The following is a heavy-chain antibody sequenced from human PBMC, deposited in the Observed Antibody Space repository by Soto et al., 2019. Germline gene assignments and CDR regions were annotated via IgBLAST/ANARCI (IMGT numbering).Heavy chain of an antibody. V-gene: IGHV4-39*01. CDR2: FYYSGST. D-gene: IGHD3-10*01. Sequence: QLQLQESGPGLVKPSETLSLTCTVSGGSISSSSYYWGWIRQPPGKGLEWIGSFYYSGSTYYNSSLKSRVTISVDTSENQISLKLSAVTAADTAVYYCARQVVDGTMAVTGSFDYWGQGTLVTVSS. J-gene: IGHJ4*02. CDR1: GGSISSSSYY. CDR3: ARQVVDGTMAVTGSFDY.